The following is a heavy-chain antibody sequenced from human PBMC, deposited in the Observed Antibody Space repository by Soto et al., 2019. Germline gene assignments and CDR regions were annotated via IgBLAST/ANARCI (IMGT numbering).Heavy chain of an antibody. Sequence: EVQLVESGGGLVQPGGSLRLSCAASGFTFSSSEMNWVRQAPGKGLEWVSYISSSGSTIYYADSVKGRFTISRDNAKNSLYLQMNSLRAEDTAVYYCARGGRFLEWSYGMDVWGQGTTVTVSS. CDR1: GFTFSSSE. CDR2: ISSSGSTI. CDR3: ARGGRFLEWSYGMDV. D-gene: IGHD3-3*01. V-gene: IGHV3-48*03. J-gene: IGHJ6*02.